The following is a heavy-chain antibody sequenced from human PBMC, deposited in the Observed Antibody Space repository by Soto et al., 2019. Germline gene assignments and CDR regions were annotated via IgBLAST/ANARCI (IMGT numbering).Heavy chain of an antibody. D-gene: IGHD3-3*01. Sequence: SETLSLTCTVSGGSISSYYWSWIRQPPGKGLEWIGYIYYSGSTNYNPSLKSRVTISVDTSKNQFSLKLGSVTAADTAVYYCARSTDFWSGYYLIYYYYMDVWGKGTTVTVSS. CDR2: IYYSGST. CDR3: ARSTDFWSGYYLIYYYYMDV. CDR1: GGSISSYY. V-gene: IGHV4-59*01. J-gene: IGHJ6*03.